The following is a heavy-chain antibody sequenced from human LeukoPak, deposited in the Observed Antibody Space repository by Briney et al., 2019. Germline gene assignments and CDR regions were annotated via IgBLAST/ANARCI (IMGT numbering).Heavy chain of an antibody. CDR2: IYYSGST. D-gene: IGHD5-24*01. CDR3: ARHWVEMTTPYSFDY. V-gene: IGHV4-59*08. J-gene: IGHJ4*02. Sequence: SETLSLTCTVSGGSISSYYWSWIRQPPGEGLEWIGYIYYSGSTNYNPSLKSRVTISVDTSKNQFSLKLSSVTAADTAMYYCARHWVEMTTPYSFDYWGQGTLVTVSS. CDR1: GGSISSYY.